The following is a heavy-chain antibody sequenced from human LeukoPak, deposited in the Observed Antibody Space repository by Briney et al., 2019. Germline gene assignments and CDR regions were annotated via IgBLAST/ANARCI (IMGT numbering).Heavy chain of an antibody. J-gene: IGHJ6*02. CDR2: ISYDGSNK. D-gene: IGHD4-17*01. Sequence: PGRSLRLSCAASGFTFSSYTMHWVRQAPGKGLEWVAVISYDGSNKYYADSVKGRFTISRDNSKNTLYLQMNSLRAEDTAVYYCARDLVATVTNLWVYYYGMDVWGQGTTVTVSS. CDR3: ARDLVATVTNLWVYYYGMDV. CDR1: GFTFSSYT. V-gene: IGHV3-30*04.